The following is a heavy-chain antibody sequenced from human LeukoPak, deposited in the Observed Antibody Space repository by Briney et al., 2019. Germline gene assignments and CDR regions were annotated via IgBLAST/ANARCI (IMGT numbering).Heavy chain of an antibody. V-gene: IGHV3-23*01. J-gene: IGHJ3*01. CDR2: ISDSGGRT. D-gene: IGHD3-22*01. Sequence: GGSLRLSCAASGFSFSTYAMTWVRQAPGRGLEWVAGISDSGGRTNYADSVKGRFTISSDNAKNALYLQMNSLRAEDTAVYYCARVLNQVTTYGSSGYYDSGAFDVWGQGTMVIVSS. CDR3: ARVLNQVTTYGSSGYYDSGAFDV. CDR1: GFSFSTYA.